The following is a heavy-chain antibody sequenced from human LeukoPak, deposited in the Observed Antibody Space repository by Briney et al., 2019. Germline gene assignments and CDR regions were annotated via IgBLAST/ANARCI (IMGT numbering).Heavy chain of an antibody. D-gene: IGHD1-14*01. CDR3: AKVSGGGLYYDGMDV. J-gene: IGHJ6*02. CDR1: GDSIRSNNYY. Sequence: ETLSLTCTVSGDSIRSNNYYWGWIRQAPGKGLEWVSVISGSGGTTYYADSVKGRFTISRDSSKNTLYLQMNSLRAEDTAVYYCAKVSGGGLYYDGMDVWGQGTTVTVSS. CDR2: ISGSGGTT. V-gene: IGHV3-23*01.